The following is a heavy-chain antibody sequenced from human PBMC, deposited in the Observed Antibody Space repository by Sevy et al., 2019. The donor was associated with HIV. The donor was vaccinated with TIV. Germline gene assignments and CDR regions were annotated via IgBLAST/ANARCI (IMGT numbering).Heavy chain of an antibody. V-gene: IGHV4-34*01. CDR1: GGSFSGYY. D-gene: IGHD4-17*01. Sequence: SETLSLTCAVYGGSFSGYYWSWIRQPPGKGLEWIGEINHSGSTNYNPSLKSRVTISVDTSKNQFSLKLSSVTAADTAVYYCARVGFDYGGKRPFDYWGQGTLVTVSS. CDR3: ARVGFDYGGKRPFDY. J-gene: IGHJ4*02. CDR2: INHSGST.